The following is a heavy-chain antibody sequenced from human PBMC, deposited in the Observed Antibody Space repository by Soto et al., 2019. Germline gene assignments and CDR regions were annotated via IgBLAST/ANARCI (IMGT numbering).Heavy chain of an antibody. D-gene: IGHD2-2*01. Sequence: PEGSLRLSCAASGFTFSNAWMSWVRQAPGKGLEWVGRIKSKTDCGTTDYAAPVKGRFTISRDDSKNTLYLQMNSLKTEDTAVYYCTTDLEVPAAIPEFDYYYYYGMDVWGQGTTVTVSS. V-gene: IGHV3-15*01. CDR2: IKSKTDCGTT. J-gene: IGHJ6*02. CDR3: TTDLEVPAAIPEFDYYYYYGMDV. CDR1: GFTFSNAW.